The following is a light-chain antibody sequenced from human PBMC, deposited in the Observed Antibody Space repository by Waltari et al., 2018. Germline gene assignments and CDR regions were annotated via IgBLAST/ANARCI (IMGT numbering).Light chain of an antibody. CDR3: QQYSALPYT. J-gene: IGKJ2*01. CDR1: QRVLENSINRNY. Sequence: EIVMTQSPDSLSVILGARATINCTASQRVLENSINRNYLPWYQQKSGQPPKVLFYWASSRKSWVPDRFSASGSGANFTLTITSLQAEDVGLYYCQQYSALPYTFGQGTKLDVK. CDR2: WAS. V-gene: IGKV4-1*01.